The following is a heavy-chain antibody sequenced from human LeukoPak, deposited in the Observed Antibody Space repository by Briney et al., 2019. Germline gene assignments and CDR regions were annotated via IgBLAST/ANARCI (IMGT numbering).Heavy chain of an antibody. CDR2: IYYSGST. CDR3: ARQVGCSSTSCYVPFDY. D-gene: IGHD2-2*01. V-gene: IGHV4-59*08. J-gene: IGHJ4*02. CDR1: GGSISSYY. Sequence: PSETLSLTCTVSGGSISSYYWSWIRQPPGKGLEWIGYIYYSGSTNYNPSLKSRVTISVDTSKNQFSLKLSSATAADTAVYYCARQVGCSSTSCYVPFDYWGQGTLVTVSS.